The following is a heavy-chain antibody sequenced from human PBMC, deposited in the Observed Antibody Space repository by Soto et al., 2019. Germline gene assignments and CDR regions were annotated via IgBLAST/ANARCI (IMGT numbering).Heavy chain of an antibody. CDR2: IYTGVGT. V-gene: IGHV4-4*07. Sequence: SETLSLICTVSRGSMSSYYWTWIRQPAGKGLEWIGRIYTGVGTNYNPSLKSRVTILVDTSKRQFSLRLSSVTAADTAVYFCARGAAAGVDYGMDVWGQGTTVTVSS. CDR1: RGSMSSYY. CDR3: ARGAAAGVDYGMDV. J-gene: IGHJ6*02. D-gene: IGHD6-13*01.